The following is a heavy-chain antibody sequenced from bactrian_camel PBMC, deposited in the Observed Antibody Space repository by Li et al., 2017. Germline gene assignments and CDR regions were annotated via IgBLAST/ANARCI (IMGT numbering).Heavy chain of an antibody. J-gene: IGHJ4*01. D-gene: IGHD6*01. Sequence: HVQLVESGGGSVQTGGSLRLSCVLSGNTRSRNVMGWFRQVPGKVREAVAAIYTDVGSTYYADSVKGRFTISQDNAANTVYLQMNSLKPDDTAMYYCAAGRYGVGCGGGQKAADYEYWGQGTQVTVS. CDR2: IYTDVGST. V-gene: IGHV3S54*01. CDR1: GNTRSRNV. CDR3: AAGRYGVGCGGGQKAADYEY.